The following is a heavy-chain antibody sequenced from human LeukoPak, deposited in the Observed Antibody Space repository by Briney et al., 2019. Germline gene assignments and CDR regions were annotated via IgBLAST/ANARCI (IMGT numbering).Heavy chain of an antibody. D-gene: IGHD3-22*01. CDR2: IYTSGST. J-gene: IGHJ3*02. CDR3: AREVITTRDAVDI. CDR1: GGSISSGSYY. Sequence: PSETLSLTCTASGGSISSGSYYWSWIRQPAGKGLEWIGRIYTSGSTNYNPSLKSRVTISVDTSKNQFSLKLSSVTAADTAVYYCAREVITTRDAVDIWGQGTMVTVSS. V-gene: IGHV4-61*02.